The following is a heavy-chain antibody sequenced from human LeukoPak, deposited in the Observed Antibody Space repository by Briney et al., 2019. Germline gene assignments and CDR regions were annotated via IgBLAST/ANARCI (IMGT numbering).Heavy chain of an antibody. CDR1: GFTFSNSW. CDR2: IRYDGSSE. J-gene: IGHJ4*02. V-gene: IGHV3-30*02. CDR3: ANLARPLDY. D-gene: IGHD6-6*01. Sequence: PGGSLRLSCAGSGFTFSNSWMGWVRQAPGKGLEWVAYIRYDGSSEYLDSVKGRFTISRDNSKNTLYLQMTSLKPEDTAVYYCANLARPLDYWGQGALVTVSS.